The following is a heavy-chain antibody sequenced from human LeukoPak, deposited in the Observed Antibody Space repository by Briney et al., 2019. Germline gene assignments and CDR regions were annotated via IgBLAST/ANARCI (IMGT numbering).Heavy chain of an antibody. Sequence: SETLSLTCAVSGGSISSGGYSWSWIRQPPGKGLEWIVYIYHSGSTYYNPSLKSRVTISVDRSKNQFSLKLSSVTAADTAVYYCARVSGYSYVQLYWYSDLWGRGTLVTVSS. J-gene: IGHJ2*01. CDR2: IYHSGST. V-gene: IGHV4-30-2*01. D-gene: IGHD5-18*01. CDR3: ARVSGYSYVQLYWYSDL. CDR1: GGSISSGGYS.